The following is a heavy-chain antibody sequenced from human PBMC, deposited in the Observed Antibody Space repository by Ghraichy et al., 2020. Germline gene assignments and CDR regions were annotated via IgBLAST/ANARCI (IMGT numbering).Heavy chain of an antibody. V-gene: IGHV3-21*01. D-gene: IGHD3-16*01. Sequence: GGSLRLSCAASGFTFSSYSMNWVRQAPGKGLEWVSSISSSSSYIYYADSVKGRFTISRDNAKNSLYLQMNSLRAEDTAVYYCASNRQRLVANDAFDIWGQGTMVTDSS. CDR3: ASNRQRLVANDAFDI. CDR1: GFTFSSYS. J-gene: IGHJ3*02. CDR2: ISSSSSYI.